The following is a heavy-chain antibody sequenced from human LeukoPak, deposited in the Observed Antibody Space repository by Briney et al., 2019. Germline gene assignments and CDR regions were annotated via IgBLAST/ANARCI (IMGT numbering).Heavy chain of an antibody. CDR2: IYYSGST. CDR3: ATSSGWYERNTRGGWFDP. D-gene: IGHD6-19*01. J-gene: IGHJ5*02. V-gene: IGHV4-59*01. Sequence: SETLSLTCSVSGGSIRSYYWNWIRQPPGKGLEWIGYIYYSGSTNYNPSLKSRVSISVDTSKNQFSLKLRSVTAADTAVYYCATSSGWYERNTRGGWFDPWGQGTLVTVSS. CDR1: GGSIRSYY.